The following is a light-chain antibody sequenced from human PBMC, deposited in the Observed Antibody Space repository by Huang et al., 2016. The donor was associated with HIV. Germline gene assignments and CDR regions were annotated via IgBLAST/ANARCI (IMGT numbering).Light chain of an antibody. Sequence: DIQMTQSPSSLSASVGDRVTIICRASQGISKSLAWYQQKPGKAPKLLLYATSKFESGVPSRFSCSGSGTHYTLPISTLQPEDLATYYCQQYQSVPWTFGQGTKVAI. CDR3: QQYQSVPWT. CDR1: QGISKS. J-gene: IGKJ1*01. CDR2: ATS. V-gene: IGKV1-NL1*01.